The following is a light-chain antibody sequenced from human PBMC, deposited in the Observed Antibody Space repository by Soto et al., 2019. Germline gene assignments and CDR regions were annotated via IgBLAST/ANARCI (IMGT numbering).Light chain of an antibody. J-gene: IGKJ1*01. Sequence: EIVLTQSPGTLFLSPGERATLSCRASQSVSSNYLAWYQQKPGQAPRLLIYGASSRATGIPDRFSGSGSGTDFTLTISRLEPEDFAVYYCQHYGSSPETFGQGTKVDI. V-gene: IGKV3-20*01. CDR2: GAS. CDR3: QHYGSSPET. CDR1: QSVSSNY.